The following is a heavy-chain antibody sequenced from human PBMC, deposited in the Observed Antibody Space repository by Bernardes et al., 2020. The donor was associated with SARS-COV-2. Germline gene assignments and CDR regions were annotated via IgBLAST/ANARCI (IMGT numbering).Heavy chain of an antibody. D-gene: IGHD5-12*01. CDR1: GFTFGDHT. Sequence: GGSLRLSCAASGFTFGDHTMHWVRQAPGKGLERVSVISWDGDTAWYADSVKGRFTISRDNSKNSLYLQMNSLTTEDTALYFCARSGNRWALDYWGQGTTVTVSS. J-gene: IGHJ4*03. CDR3: ARSGNRWALDY. CDR2: ISWDGDTA. V-gene: IGHV3-43*01.